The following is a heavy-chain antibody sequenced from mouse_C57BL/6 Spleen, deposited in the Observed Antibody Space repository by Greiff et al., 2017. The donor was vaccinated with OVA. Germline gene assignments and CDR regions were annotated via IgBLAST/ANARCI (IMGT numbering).Heavy chain of an antibody. CDR2: ISNGGGST. V-gene: IGHV5-12*01. J-gene: IGHJ2*01. CDR1: GFTFSDYY. CDR3: ARHATGLDY. D-gene: IGHD4-1*02. Sequence: EVQLVESGGGLVQPGGSLKLSCAASGFTFSDYYMYWVRQTPEKRLEWVAYISNGGGSTYYPDTVKGRFTISRDNAKNTLYLQMSRLKSEDTAMYYCARHATGLDYWGQGTTLTVSS.